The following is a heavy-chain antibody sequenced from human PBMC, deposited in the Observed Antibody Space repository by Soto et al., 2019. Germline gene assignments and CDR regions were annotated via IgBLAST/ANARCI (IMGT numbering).Heavy chain of an antibody. J-gene: IGHJ4*02. CDR2: ISGSGTIT. V-gene: IGHV3-23*01. CDR3: AKVGPSGGIYYDN. CDR1: GFTFSSYA. Sequence: GSLRLSCAASGFTFSSYAMSWVRQAPGKGLERVSGISGSGTITYYADSVKGRFTISGDNSKNTLYMQMNSLRAEETAVYYCAKVGPSGGIYYDNWGQGTQVTVSS. D-gene: IGHD1-26*01.